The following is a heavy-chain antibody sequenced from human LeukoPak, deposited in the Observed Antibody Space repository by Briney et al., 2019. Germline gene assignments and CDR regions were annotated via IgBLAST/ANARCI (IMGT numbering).Heavy chain of an antibody. J-gene: IGHJ4*02. CDR2: ISGSGSST. D-gene: IGHD1-26*01. V-gene: IGHV3-23*01. CDR1: GFTFSNYA. CDR3: AKYSGSYYYPPNWDS. Sequence: GGSLRLSCAASGFTFSNYAMTWVRQAPGKGLEWVSGISGSGSSTYYADSVKGRFTLSRDYPKNTLYLQINSLRAEDTAVYFCAKYSGSYYYPPNWDSWGQGTLVTVSS.